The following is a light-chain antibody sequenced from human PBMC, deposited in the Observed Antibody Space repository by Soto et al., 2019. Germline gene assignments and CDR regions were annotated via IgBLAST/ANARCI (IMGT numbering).Light chain of an antibody. V-gene: IGKV3-15*01. CDR1: QNVATN. J-gene: IGKJ3*01. CDR3: QQYNNWPFT. Sequence: VMTQSPANLSVSPGEGVTLFCRASQNVATNLAWYQQKPGQAPRLLIYGASTRATGIPARFSGSGSGTEFTLTISSLQSEDFAVYYCQQYNNWPFTFGPGTKVDIK. CDR2: GAS.